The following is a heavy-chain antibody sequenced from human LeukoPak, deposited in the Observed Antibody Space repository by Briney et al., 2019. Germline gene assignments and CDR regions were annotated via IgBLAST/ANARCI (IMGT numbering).Heavy chain of an antibody. CDR2: ISYSGSP. J-gene: IGHJ4*02. D-gene: IGHD1-1*01. V-gene: IGHV4-39*07. CDR3: ARGPQLYYFDY. Sequence: SETLSLTCTVSGGSISSSSYYWGWIRQPPGKGLERIGYISYSGSPYYNPSLKSRVTISVDTSKNQFSLKLSSVTAADTAVYYCARGPQLYYFDYWGQGTLVTVSS. CDR1: GGSISSSSYY.